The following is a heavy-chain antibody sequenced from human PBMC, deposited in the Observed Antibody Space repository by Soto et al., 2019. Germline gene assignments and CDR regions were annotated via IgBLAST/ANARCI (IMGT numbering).Heavy chain of an antibody. J-gene: IGHJ5*02. CDR3: ARAIPPLRYFDWLLSRESWFDP. CDR2: IIPIFGTA. V-gene: IGHV1-69*01. D-gene: IGHD3-9*01. Sequence: SWVRQAPGQGLEWMGGIIPIFGTANYAQKFQGRVTITADESTSTAYMELSSLRSEDTAVYYCARAIPPLRYFDWLLSRESWFDPWGQGTLVTV.